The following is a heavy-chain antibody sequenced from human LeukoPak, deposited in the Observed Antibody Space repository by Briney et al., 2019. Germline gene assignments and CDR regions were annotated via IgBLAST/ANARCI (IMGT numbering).Heavy chain of an antibody. J-gene: IGHJ4*02. V-gene: IGHV3-30*18. CDR2: ISYDGSNK. CDR1: GFTFSSYG. Sequence: GGSLRLSCAASGFTFSSYGMHWVRQAPGKGLEWVAVISYDGSNKYYADSVKGRFTISRDNSKNTLYLQMNSLRAEDTAVYYCAKWLGDGSYYVGFDYWGQGTLVTVSS. CDR3: AKWLGDGSYYVGFDY. D-gene: IGHD1-26*01.